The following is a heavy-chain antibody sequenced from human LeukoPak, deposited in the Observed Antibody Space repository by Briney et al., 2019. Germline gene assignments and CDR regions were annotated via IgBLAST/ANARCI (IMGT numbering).Heavy chain of an antibody. V-gene: IGHV4-59*02. D-gene: IGHD1-26*01. Sequence: PSETLSLTCSVSGGSVTSYYWNWVRQTPGKGLEWIGCISNSETTDYGPSFKSRVTMSLDTSKNQFSLKLSSVTAADTAVYYCARDSVVGAITGFGYWGQGTLVTVSS. CDR2: ISNSETT. J-gene: IGHJ4*02. CDR1: GGSVTSYY. CDR3: ARDSVVGAITGFGY.